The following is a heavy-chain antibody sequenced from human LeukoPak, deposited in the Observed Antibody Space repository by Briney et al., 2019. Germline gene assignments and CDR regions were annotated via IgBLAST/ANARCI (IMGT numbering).Heavy chain of an antibody. V-gene: IGHV3-30*02. CDR1: GFTFSSYG. CDR2: IWYDGSNK. Sequence: GSLRLSCAASGFTFSSYGMHWVRQAPGKGREWVAVIWYDGSNKYYSDSVKGRFTISRDNSQNTLYLQMNSLRLEDTAVYYCAKESDAFDIWGQGTMVTVSS. CDR3: AKESDAFDI. J-gene: IGHJ3*02.